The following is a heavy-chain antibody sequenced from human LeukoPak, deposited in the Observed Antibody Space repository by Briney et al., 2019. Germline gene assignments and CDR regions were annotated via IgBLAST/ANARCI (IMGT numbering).Heavy chain of an antibody. D-gene: IGHD2-21*01. CDR1: EFIFSSYA. Sequence: GGSLRLSCAASEFIFSSYAMSWVRQAPGKGLEWVSGISGSGGSTYYADSVKGRFTISRDNSKNMLYLQMDSLRAEDTALYYCARLWGSVSGYFDYWGQGTLVTVSS. CDR2: ISGSGGST. V-gene: IGHV3-23*01. CDR3: ARLWGSVSGYFDY. J-gene: IGHJ4*02.